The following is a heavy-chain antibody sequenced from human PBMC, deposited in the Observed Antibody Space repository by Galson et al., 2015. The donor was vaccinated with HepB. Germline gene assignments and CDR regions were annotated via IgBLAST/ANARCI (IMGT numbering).Heavy chain of an antibody. J-gene: IGHJ3*02. D-gene: IGHD4-23*01. CDR2: ISYDGSYK. Sequence: SLRLSCAASGFTFSNFAMYWVRQAPGKGLEWVAVISYDGSYKYYADSVKGRFTIPRDNSKNTLYLQMNSLRAEDTAVYYCAREYTVGSTSAFDIWSQGTMVTVSS. CDR1: GFTFSNFA. V-gene: IGHV3-30-3*01. CDR3: AREYTVGSTSAFDI.